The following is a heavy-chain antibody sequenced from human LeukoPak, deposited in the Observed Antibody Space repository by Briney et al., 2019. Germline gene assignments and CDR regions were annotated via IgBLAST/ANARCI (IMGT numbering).Heavy chain of an antibody. CDR2: IYYSGST. V-gene: IGHV4-59*01. CDR1: GGSISSYY. Sequence: SETLSLTCTVSGGSISSYYWSWIRQPPGKGLEWIRYIYYSGSTNYNPSLKSRVTISVDTSKNQFSLKLSSVTAADTAVYYCARADILTGYYGGSWYYFDYWGQGTLVTVSS. D-gene: IGHD3-9*01. CDR3: ARADILTGYYGGSWYYFDY. J-gene: IGHJ4*02.